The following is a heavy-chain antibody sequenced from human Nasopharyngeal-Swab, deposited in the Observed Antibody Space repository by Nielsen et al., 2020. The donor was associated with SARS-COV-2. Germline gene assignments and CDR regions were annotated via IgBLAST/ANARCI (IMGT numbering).Heavy chain of an antibody. V-gene: IGHV3-30*04. CDR3: ARGCVLTGPSCYYYGMDV. J-gene: IGHJ6*02. CDR1: GFTFSSYA. Sequence: GESLKISCAASGFTFSSYAMHWVRQAPGKGLEWVAVISYDGGNKYYADSVKGRFTISRDNSKNSLYLQMNSLRAEDTAVYFCARGCVLTGPSCYYYGMDVWGQGTTVTVSS. D-gene: IGHD3-9*01. CDR2: ISYDGGNK.